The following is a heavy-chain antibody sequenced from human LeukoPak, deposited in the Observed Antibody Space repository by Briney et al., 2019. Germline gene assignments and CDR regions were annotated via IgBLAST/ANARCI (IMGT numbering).Heavy chain of an antibody. J-gene: IGHJ6*03. V-gene: IGHV3-30*02. Sequence: GGSLRLSFAASGFSFSTYGFHWVRQAPGKGLEWVTFIRFDGGKKNYADSVKGRFAISRDNSKNTVYLQMDSLRAEDTAIYYCAKDGDSTGYYSSYYNHMDVWGKGTSVTISS. CDR2: IRFDGGKK. D-gene: IGHD3-22*01. CDR3: AKDGDSTGYYSSYYNHMDV. CDR1: GFSFSTYG.